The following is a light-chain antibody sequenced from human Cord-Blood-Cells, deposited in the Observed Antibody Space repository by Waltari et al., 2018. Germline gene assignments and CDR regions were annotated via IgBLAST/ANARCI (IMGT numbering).Light chain of an antibody. V-gene: IGKV3-15*01. J-gene: IGKJ4*01. CDR2: VAP. CDR1: QSVSSN. CDR3: QQYNNWPFT. Sequence: EIVMTQSPATLSVSTWERATLSCRASQSVSSNLAWYQQKPGQAPTLLISVAPTRAAGSPARFSGSGAGTEFTLTISSLQSEDFAVYYCQQYNNWPFTFGGGTKVEIK.